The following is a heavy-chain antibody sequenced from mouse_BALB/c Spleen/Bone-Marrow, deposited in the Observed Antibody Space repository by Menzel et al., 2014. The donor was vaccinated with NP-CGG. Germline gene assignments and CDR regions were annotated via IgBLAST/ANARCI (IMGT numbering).Heavy chain of an antibody. CDR3: ARIYYYGRDY. D-gene: IGHD1-1*01. J-gene: IGHJ2*01. CDR1: GYTFTNYW. V-gene: IGHV1-7*01. CDR2: INPSTGYT. Sequence: QVQLQQSGAELAKPGASVKMSCKASGYTFTNYWMHWVKQRPGQGLEWIGCINPSTGYTEYNQKFKDKATLTADKSSSTAYMQLSSLTSEDSAVDYCARIYYYGRDYWGQGTTLTVSS.